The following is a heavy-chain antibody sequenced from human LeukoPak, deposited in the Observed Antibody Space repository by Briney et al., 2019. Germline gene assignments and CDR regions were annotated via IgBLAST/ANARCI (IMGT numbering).Heavy chain of an antibody. D-gene: IGHD3-22*01. Sequence: GGSLRLSCAASGFTVSSNYMSWVRQAPGKGLEWVSVIYSGVGTYYADSVKGRFTISRDNSKNTVYLQMNSLRAEDTAVYYCARAGDSSGYTYYFDYWGQGTLVTVSS. CDR2: IYSGVGT. V-gene: IGHV3-66*01. J-gene: IGHJ4*02. CDR3: ARAGDSSGYTYYFDY. CDR1: GFTVSSNY.